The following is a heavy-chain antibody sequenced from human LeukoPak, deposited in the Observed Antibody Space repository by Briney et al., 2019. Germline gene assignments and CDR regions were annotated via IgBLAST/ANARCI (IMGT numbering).Heavy chain of an antibody. D-gene: IGHD5-12*01. CDR2: FSGGDGSP. Sequence: TGGSLRLSCAASGFTFSSYAMGWVRQAPGKGLEWVSSFSGGDGSPYHADSVKGRFTISRDNSKSTLYLQMNSLRAEDTAIYYCAKNGWLRSSGLWGDYWGQGALVTVSS. CDR3: AKNGWLRSSGLWGDY. CDR1: GFTFSSYA. V-gene: IGHV3-23*01. J-gene: IGHJ4*02.